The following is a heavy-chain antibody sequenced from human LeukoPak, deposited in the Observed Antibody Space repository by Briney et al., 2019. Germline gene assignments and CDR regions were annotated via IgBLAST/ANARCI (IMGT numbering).Heavy chain of an antibody. V-gene: IGHV4-39*07. CDR2: IYYSGST. CDR1: GGSISSSSYY. D-gene: IGHD5-12*01. CDR3: ARNLGGYDGPDY. J-gene: IGHJ4*02. Sequence: SETLSLTCTVSGGSISSSSYYWGWIRQPPGKGLEWIGSIYYSGSTYYNPSLKSRVTISVDTSKNQFSLKLSSVTAADTAVYYCARNLGGYDGPDYWGQGTLVTVSS.